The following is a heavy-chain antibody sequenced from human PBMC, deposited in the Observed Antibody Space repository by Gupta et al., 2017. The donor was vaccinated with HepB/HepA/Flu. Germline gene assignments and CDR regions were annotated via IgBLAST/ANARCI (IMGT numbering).Heavy chain of an antibody. J-gene: IGHJ3*02. V-gene: IGHV1-46*02. D-gene: IGHD6-13*01. CDR3: ARDRQQISAFDI. CDR2: INPRGCST. CDR1: GYTFNSYN. Sequence: QVQLVQSGAEVKKPGASVKVSCKASGYTFNSYNMHWVRQAPGQGLELMGIINPRGCSTSYAQKFQGRFTMTRDKSTSTVYMELSSLRSEDTAVDYCARDRQQISAFDIGGQGTMVTVSS.